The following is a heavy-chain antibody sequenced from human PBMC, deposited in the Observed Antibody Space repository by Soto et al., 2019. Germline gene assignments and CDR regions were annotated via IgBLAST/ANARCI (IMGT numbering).Heavy chain of an antibody. CDR1: GYTFTSYG. Sequence: ASVKVSCKASGYTFTSYGISWVRQAPGQGLEWMGWISAYNGNTNYAQKLQGRVTMTTDTSTSTAYMELRSLRSDDTAVYYCARXFRPVVPAAMCVDYWGQGTLVTV. J-gene: IGHJ4*02. V-gene: IGHV1-18*01. CDR3: ARXFRPVVPAAMCVDY. CDR2: ISAYNGNT. D-gene: IGHD2-2*01.